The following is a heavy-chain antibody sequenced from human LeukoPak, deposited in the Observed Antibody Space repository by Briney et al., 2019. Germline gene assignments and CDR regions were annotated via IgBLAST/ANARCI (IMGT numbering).Heavy chain of an antibody. CDR3: ARDRGYSYGYSFDY. CDR1: GYTFTGYD. CDR2: INPNSGGT. D-gene: IGHD5-18*01. Sequence: ASLNVSCEASGYTFTGYDMHWVRQARGQGLEWMGLINPNSGGTNYAQKFQGRVTMTRDTSISTAYMELSRLTSDDTAVYYCARDRGYSYGYSFDYWGQGTLVTVSS. V-gene: IGHV1-2*02. J-gene: IGHJ4*02.